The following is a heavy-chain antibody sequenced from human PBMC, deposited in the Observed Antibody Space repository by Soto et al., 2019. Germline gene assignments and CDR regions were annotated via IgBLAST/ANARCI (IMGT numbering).Heavy chain of an antibody. J-gene: IGHJ4*02. D-gene: IGHD6-6*01. CDR2: ISGSGGST. CDR1: GFTFSSYA. CDR3: AKDLSSGRYRYFDY. V-gene: IGHV3-23*01. Sequence: EVQLLESGGGLVQPGGSLRLSCAASGFTFSSYAMSWVRQAPGKGLEWVSAISGSGGSTYYENSVKGRFTISRDNSKNTLYLQMNSLRAEDTAVYYCAKDLSSGRYRYFDYWGQGTLVTVSS.